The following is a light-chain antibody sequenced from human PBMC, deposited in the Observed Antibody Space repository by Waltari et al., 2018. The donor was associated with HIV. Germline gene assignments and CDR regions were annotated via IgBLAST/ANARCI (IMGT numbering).Light chain of an antibody. CDR1: SFNIATNP. CDR3: ATWDDTLTGYV. Sequence: QSFLTHAPSASWTPGQRVTIPCSGRSFNIATNPVCWYQQVPAPAPKLLISTNTPRPSGVPDRFSGSKSGTSASLDISGLRSEDEADYYCATWDDTLTGYVFGTGTKVTVL. CDR2: TNT. J-gene: IGLJ1*01. V-gene: IGLV1-47*01.